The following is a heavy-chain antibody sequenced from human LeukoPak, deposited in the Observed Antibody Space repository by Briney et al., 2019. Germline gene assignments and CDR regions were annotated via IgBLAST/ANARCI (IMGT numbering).Heavy chain of an antibody. Sequence: GSLRLSCTASGFTVSSNYMSWVRQAPGKGLEWVSVIRSDGSTNHADSVKGRFTISRDNAKNSLYLQMNSLRAEDTAVYYCARDPYYYDSSGYSPWGQGTLVTVSS. V-gene: IGHV3-53*05. CDR1: GFTVSSNY. J-gene: IGHJ4*02. CDR2: IRSDGST. D-gene: IGHD3-22*01. CDR3: ARDPYYYDSSGYSP.